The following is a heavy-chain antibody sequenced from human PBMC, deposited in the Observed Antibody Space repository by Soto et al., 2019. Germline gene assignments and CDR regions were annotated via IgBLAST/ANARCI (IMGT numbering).Heavy chain of an antibody. J-gene: IGHJ6*02. CDR3: TTGLTIFGVVIEP. CDR2: IKSKSDGATT. D-gene: IGHD3-3*01. V-gene: IGHV3-15*01. CDR1: GFTFSNAL. Sequence: ASLRLSFAASGFTFSNALMTWVGQAPGKGLEWVGRIKSKSDGATTDYAAPVRGRFIISRDDSKNTLYLQMNSLKTEDTAVYYCTTGLTIFGVVIEPWGQGTTVTVSS.